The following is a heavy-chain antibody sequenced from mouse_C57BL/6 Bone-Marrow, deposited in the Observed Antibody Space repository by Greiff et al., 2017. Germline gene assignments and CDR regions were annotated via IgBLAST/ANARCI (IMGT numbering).Heavy chain of an antibody. Sequence: HVQLQQSGAELVKPGASVKISCKASGYTFTDYYIHWVKQRPGHGLEWIGKIGPGSGNTYYNEKFKGKATLTADKSSSTAYMQLSSLTSEDSAVYFCASPYYYSSSYYDYGGQGTTLTVSS. CDR2: IGPGSGNT. CDR1: GYTFTDYY. J-gene: IGHJ2*01. D-gene: IGHD1-1*01. V-gene: IGHV1-77*01. CDR3: ASPYYYSSSYYDY.